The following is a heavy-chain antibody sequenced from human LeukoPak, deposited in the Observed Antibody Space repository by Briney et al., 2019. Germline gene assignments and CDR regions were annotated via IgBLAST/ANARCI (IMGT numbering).Heavy chain of an antibody. CDR3: ARDLTGEPPFIDY. CDR2: INSDGSWT. D-gene: IGHD7-27*01. V-gene: IGHV3-74*01. J-gene: IGHJ4*02. Sequence: PGGSLRLSCAASGNYWMHWVRQAPGKGLVWVSHINSDGSWTGYADSVKGRFTISKDNVKNSLYLQMNSLRAEDTAVYYCARDLTGEPPFIDYWGQGTLVTVSS. CDR1: GNYW.